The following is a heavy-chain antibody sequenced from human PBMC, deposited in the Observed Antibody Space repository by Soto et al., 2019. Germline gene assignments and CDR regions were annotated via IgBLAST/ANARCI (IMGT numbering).Heavy chain of an antibody. CDR1: GLIRRDHY. D-gene: IGHD3-22*01. V-gene: IGHV3-72*01. CDR3: VGAAYFSDSSVYTRCFVY. Sequence: GGYLRVPCAGSGLIRRDHYYVWVRQAPGKGLDCVGRYRHKAQGYSPASAASVKARFTTSRDESKNSVYLKMNSLKTEDTAVYYFVGAAYFSDSSVYTRCFVYLCLGT. J-gene: IGHJ4*01. CDR2: YRHKAQGYSP.